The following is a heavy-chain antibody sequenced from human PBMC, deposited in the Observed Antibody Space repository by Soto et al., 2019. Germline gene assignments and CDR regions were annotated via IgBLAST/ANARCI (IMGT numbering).Heavy chain of an antibody. V-gene: IGHV3-15*01. CDR2: VISKTDGGAT. CDR3: ASGTGRSDFDY. CDR1: GFTFSNAW. Sequence: EVQMVESGGGLVQPGGSLRLSCAASGFTFSNAWMNWVRQAPGKGLEWVGRVISKTDGGATDYAAPVKGRFTISRNESKTTLFLQMNSLKTEDTGVYYCASGTGRSDFDYWGQGTLVTVSS. J-gene: IGHJ4*02. D-gene: IGHD3-3*01.